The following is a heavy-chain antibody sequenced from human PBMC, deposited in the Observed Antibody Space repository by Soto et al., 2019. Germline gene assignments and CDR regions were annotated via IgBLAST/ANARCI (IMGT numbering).Heavy chain of an antibody. J-gene: IGHJ6*02. Sequence: GESLNPARQCPWYSFTDYLIAWVRQTPGKGLEWMGNIYPGDSNNRYRPSFQGQVTISAEKSITTAFVQWSSLKAADAVFYYCARHLRPYGMDVWGQGTTVTVSS. CDR1: WYSFTDYL. V-gene: IGHV5-51*01. CDR2: IYPGDSNN. CDR3: ARHLRPYGMDV.